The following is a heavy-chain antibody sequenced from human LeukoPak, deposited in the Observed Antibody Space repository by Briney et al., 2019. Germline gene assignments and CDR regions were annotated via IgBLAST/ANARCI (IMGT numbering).Heavy chain of an antibody. V-gene: IGHV4-34*01. D-gene: IGHD3-10*01. CDR2: INHSGST. CDR1: GGSFSGYY. CDR3: ASGYYYGSGPLVV. J-gene: IGHJ4*02. Sequence: SETLSLTCAVYGGSFSGYYWSWIRQPPGKGLEWIGEINHSGSTNYNPSLKSRVTISVDTSKNQFSLKLSSVTAADTAVYYCASGYYYGSGPLVVWGQGTLVTVSS.